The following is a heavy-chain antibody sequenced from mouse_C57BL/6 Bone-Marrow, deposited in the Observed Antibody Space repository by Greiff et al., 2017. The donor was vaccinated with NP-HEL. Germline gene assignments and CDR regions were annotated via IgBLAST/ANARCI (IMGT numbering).Heavy chain of an antibody. CDR2: INPSNGGT. J-gene: IGHJ1*03. CDR3: ARGKLLRSDWYFDV. CDR1: GYTFTSYW. Sequence: VQLQQPGTELVKPGASVTLSCKASGYTFTSYWMHWVKQRPGQGLEWIGNINPSNGGTNYNEKFKSKATLTVDKSSSTAYMQLSSLTSEDSAVYYCARGKLLRSDWYFDVWGTGTTVTVSS. V-gene: IGHV1-53*01. D-gene: IGHD1-1*01.